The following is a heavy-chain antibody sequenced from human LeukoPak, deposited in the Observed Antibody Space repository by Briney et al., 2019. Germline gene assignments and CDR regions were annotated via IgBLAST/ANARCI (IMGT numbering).Heavy chain of an antibody. CDR1: GFTFSSYW. CDR2: INNDGSGT. J-gene: IGHJ4*02. CDR3: ARSTTAFDY. V-gene: IGHV3-74*01. Sequence: GGSLRLSCAASGFTFSSYWMHWVRQAPGKGPVWVSRINNDGSGTTYADSVKGRFTISRDDAKNTLYLQMNSLRAEDTAVYYCARSTTAFDYWGQGTLVTVSS. D-gene: IGHD4-17*01.